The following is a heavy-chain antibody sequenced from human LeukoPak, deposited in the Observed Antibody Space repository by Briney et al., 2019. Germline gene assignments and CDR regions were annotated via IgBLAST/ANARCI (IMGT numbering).Heavy chain of an antibody. CDR1: GGSKIGHY. CDR3: ARATASGSGRAYDH. J-gene: IGHJ4*02. D-gene: IGHD3-10*01. CDR2: IHHSGGA. V-gene: IGHV4-34*01. Sequence: SETLSLTCAVYGGSKIGHYWTWIRQPPGKRLEWIGEIHHSGGANSNPSLKNRVTMSIDMSENQFSLKLKSVTAADTAVYYCARATASGSGRAYDHWAQGNLVPVSS.